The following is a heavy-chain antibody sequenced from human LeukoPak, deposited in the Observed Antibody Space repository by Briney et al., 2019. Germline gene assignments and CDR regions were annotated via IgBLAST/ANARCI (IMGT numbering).Heavy chain of an antibody. D-gene: IGHD3-10*01. Sequence: SEKLSCKASGGTFSSYAISWARQAPGQGLEWIGGIIPSFGTANYAQKFQGRVTITADESTSSAYMELSSLRSEDTAVYYCARGPSYYYGSGVPGGGWFEPWGQGTLVTVSS. CDR2: IIPSFGTA. V-gene: IGHV1-69*13. J-gene: IGHJ5*02. CDR1: GGTFSSYA. CDR3: ARGPSYYYGSGVPGGGWFEP.